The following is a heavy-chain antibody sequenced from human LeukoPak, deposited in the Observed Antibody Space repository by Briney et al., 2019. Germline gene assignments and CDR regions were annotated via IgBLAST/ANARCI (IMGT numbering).Heavy chain of an antibody. D-gene: IGHD3-3*01. CDR3: ARTYTVFGAMDV. CDR1: GFTFSDYG. J-gene: IGHJ6*04. V-gene: IGHV3-30*03. CDR2: TSYDGSDE. Sequence: PGRSLRLSCVASGFTFSDYGMHWVRQARGKELEWVGATSYDGSDEYYVDSVKGRFTISRDNSKNTLYLETKSLSSEDTAIYYCARTYTVFGAMDVWGKGTTVTVSA.